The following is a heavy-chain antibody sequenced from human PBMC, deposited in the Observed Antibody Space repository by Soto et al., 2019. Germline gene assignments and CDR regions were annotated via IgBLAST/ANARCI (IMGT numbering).Heavy chain of an antibody. V-gene: IGHV3-21*01. J-gene: IGHJ6*02. Sequence: GGSLRLSCTVSGFAFNNYGINWVRQAPGQGLEWVSSISKSDYTYYSDSVKGRFTISRDNAKNSVSLQMNTLRVEDTAVYYCAREDSIIIPAVSDFWGQGTTVTVSS. D-gene: IGHD2-2*01. CDR2: ISKSDYT. CDR3: AREDSIIIPAVSDF. CDR1: GFAFNNYG.